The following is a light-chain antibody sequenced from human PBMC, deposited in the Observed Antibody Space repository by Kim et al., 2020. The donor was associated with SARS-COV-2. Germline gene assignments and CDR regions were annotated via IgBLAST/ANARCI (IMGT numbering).Light chain of an antibody. V-gene: IGKV3-20*01. CDR2: GAS. Sequence: EIVLTQSPGTLSLSPGERATLSCRASQSVSDNYLAWYQQKPGQAPRLLIYGASNRATGIPDRFSGSGSGTDFTLTISRLESEDFAVYYCQQYDTSPSCTFGQGTKLEI. CDR1: QSVSDNY. CDR3: QQYDTSPSCT. J-gene: IGKJ2*02.